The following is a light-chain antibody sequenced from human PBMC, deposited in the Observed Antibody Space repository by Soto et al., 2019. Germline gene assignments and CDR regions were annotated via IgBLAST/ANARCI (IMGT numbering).Light chain of an antibody. J-gene: IGLJ3*02. CDR2: EGS. Sequence: QSVLTQPASVSGSPGQSITISCTGTSSDVGSYNLVAWYQQHPGKAPKLMIYEGSKRPSGVSNRFSGSKSGNTASLTISGLHADDEAYYSCCSYAGSSTWVFGEGTKLTVL. V-gene: IGLV2-23*01. CDR3: CSYAGSSTWV. CDR1: SSDVGSYNL.